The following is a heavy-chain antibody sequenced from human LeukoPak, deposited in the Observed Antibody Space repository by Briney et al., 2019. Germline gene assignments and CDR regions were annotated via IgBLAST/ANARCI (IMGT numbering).Heavy chain of an antibody. D-gene: IGHD5-12*01. CDR2: ISNDGINI. CDR3: AKGRGADGGYDYLFDY. J-gene: IGHJ4*02. CDR1: GFTFSNYG. V-gene: IGHV3-30*18. Sequence: PGGSLRLSCAASGFTFSNYGMHWVRQAPGKGLEWVTVISNDGINIHYADSVKGRFTISRDNPKNTLYLQMNSLRAEDTAVYYCAKGRGADGGYDYLFDYWGQGTLVTVSS.